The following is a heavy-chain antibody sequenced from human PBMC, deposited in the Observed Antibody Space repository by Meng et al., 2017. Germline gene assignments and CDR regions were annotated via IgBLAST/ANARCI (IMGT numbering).Heavy chain of an antibody. CDR3: ARADARWLQFQPPLD. J-gene: IGHJ4*02. D-gene: IGHD5-24*01. CDR1: GYTFTGYY. CDR2: INPNSGGT. V-gene: IGHV1-2*02. Sequence: ASVKVSCKASGYTFTGYYMHWVRQAPGQGLEWMGWINPNSGGTNYAQKFQGRVTMTRDTSISTAYMELSRLRSDDTAVYYCARADARWLQFQPPLDWGQVTLVTVSS.